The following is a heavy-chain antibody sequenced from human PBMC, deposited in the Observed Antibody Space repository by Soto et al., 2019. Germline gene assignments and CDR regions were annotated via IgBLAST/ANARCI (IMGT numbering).Heavy chain of an antibody. V-gene: IGHV4-39*01. D-gene: IGHD2-15*01. J-gene: IGHJ6*02. CDR2: IFYSGST. CDR3: ARHLTYCSAGSCYSDFPHYGMDV. CDR1: GGSISSSSYY. Sequence: SETLSLTCTVSGGSISSSSYYWGWIRQPPGKGLEWIGSIFYSGSTYYNPSLKSRVTISVDTSKNQFSLKLSSVTAADTAVYYCARHLTYCSAGSCYSDFPHYGMDVWGQGTTVTVSS.